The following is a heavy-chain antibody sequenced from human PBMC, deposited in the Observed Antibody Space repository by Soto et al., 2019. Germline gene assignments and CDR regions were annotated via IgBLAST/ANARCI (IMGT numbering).Heavy chain of an antibody. CDR1: GYTFTSYD. CDR3: ARGPYNWNSGLYYYYYMDV. J-gene: IGHJ6*03. D-gene: IGHD1-7*01. CDR2: MNPNSGNT. V-gene: IGHV1-8*01. Sequence: ASVKVSCKASGYTFTSYDINWVRQATGQGLEWMGWMNPNSGNTGYAQKFQGRVTMTRNTSISTAYMELSSLRSEDTAVYYCARGPYNWNSGLYYYYYMDVWGKGTTVTVSS.